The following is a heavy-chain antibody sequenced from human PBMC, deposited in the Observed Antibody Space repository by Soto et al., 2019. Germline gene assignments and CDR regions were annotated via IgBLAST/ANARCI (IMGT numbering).Heavy chain of an antibody. Sequence: PSETLSLTCTFSGGSISSGGYYWSWIRQHPGKGLEWIGYIYYSGSTYYNPSLKSRVTISVDTSKNQFSLKLSSVTAADTAVYYCARSAVWFGESGILNWFDPWGQGTLVTVSS. D-gene: IGHD3-10*01. CDR1: GGSISSGGYY. J-gene: IGHJ5*02. CDR2: IYYSGST. V-gene: IGHV4-31*03. CDR3: ARSAVWFGESGILNWFDP.